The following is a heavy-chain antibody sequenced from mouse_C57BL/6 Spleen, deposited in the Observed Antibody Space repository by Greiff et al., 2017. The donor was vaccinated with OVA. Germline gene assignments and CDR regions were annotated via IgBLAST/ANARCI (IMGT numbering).Heavy chain of an antibody. Sequence: QVQLQQPGAELVRPGSSVKLSCKASGYTFTSYWMDWVKQRPGQGLEWIGNIYPSDSETHYNQKFKDKATLTVDKSSSTAYMQLSSLTSEDSAVYYGARRLYYSEGYFDVWGTGTTVTVSS. D-gene: IGHD2-12*01. J-gene: IGHJ1*03. CDR3: ARRLYYSEGYFDV. V-gene: IGHV1-61*01. CDR2: IYPSDSET. CDR1: GYTFTSYW.